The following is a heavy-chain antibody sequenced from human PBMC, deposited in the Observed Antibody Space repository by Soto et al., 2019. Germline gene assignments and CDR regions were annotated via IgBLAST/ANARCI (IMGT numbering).Heavy chain of an antibody. Sequence: GASVKVSCKASGYTFTSYGISWVRQAPGQGLEWMGWISAYNGNTNYAQKLQGRVTMTTDTSTSTAYVELRSLRSDDTAVYYCARGRGYGDYYYYYGMDVWGQGTTVTVSS. J-gene: IGHJ6*02. V-gene: IGHV1-18*01. CDR2: ISAYNGNT. D-gene: IGHD4-17*01. CDR1: GYTFTSYG. CDR3: ARGRGYGDYYYYYGMDV.